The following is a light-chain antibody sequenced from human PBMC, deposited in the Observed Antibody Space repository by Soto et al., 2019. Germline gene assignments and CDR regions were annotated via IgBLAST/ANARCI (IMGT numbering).Light chain of an antibody. J-gene: IGKJ5*01. CDR1: QSVSSSY. Sequence: EIVLPQSPGTLSLSPGERATLSCRASQSVSSSYLAWYQQKPGQAPRLLIYGASSRAAGIPDRFSGSRSGTDFTFTISRLEPEDFAVYYCQQYGSSPFTFGHGTRLEIK. CDR2: GAS. CDR3: QQYGSSPFT. V-gene: IGKV3-20*01.